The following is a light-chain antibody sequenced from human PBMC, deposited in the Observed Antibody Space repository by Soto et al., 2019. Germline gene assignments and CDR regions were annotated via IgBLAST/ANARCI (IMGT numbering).Light chain of an antibody. CDR1: QSISRW. Sequence: DIQMTQSPSTLSASVGDRVIITCRASQSISRWVAWYQQKPGKAPKLLIHQASTLESGVPSRFSGSGSGTEFTLTISSLQPDDFATYYCQHYNTYSTFGQGTKVDI. CDR3: QHYNTYST. J-gene: IGKJ1*01. V-gene: IGKV1-5*03. CDR2: QAS.